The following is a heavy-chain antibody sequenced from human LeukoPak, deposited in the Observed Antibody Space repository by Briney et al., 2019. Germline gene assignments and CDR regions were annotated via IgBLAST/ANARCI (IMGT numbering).Heavy chain of an antibody. Sequence: SQTLSLTCAVYGGSFSGYYWSWIRQPPGKGLEWIGEINHSGSTNYNPSLKSRVTISVDTSKNQFSLKLSSVTAADTAVYYCARVADYDILTGYDYWGQGTLVTVSS. J-gene: IGHJ4*02. V-gene: IGHV4-34*01. CDR1: GGSFSGYY. CDR2: INHSGST. CDR3: ARVADYDILTGYDY. D-gene: IGHD3-9*01.